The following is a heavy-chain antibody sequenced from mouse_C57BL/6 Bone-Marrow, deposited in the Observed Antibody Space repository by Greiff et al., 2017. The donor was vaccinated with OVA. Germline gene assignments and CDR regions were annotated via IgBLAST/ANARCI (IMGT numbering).Heavy chain of an antibody. J-gene: IGHJ1*03. D-gene: IGHD2-14*01. Sequence: EVMLVESGGGLVQPGGSLKLSCAASGFTFSDYYMYWVRQTPEKRLEWVAYISNGSGSTYYPDTVKGRFTISRDNAKNTLYLQMSRLKSEDTAMYYCARPYRCSRYFDVWGTGTTVTVSS. CDR1: GFTFSDYY. CDR2: ISNGSGST. V-gene: IGHV5-12*01. CDR3: ARPYRCSRYFDV.